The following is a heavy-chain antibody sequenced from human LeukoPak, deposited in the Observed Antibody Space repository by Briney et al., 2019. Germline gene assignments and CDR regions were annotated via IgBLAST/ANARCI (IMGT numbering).Heavy chain of an antibody. D-gene: IGHD1-26*01. Sequence: PGGSLRLSCAASGFTFSPVWMHWVRQAPGKGLMWVSHIINDGSYTTYADSVKGRFTISRDNSKNTLYLQVNSLRAEDTAVYYCAKGGKWDVTPFDYWGQGTLVTVSS. V-gene: IGHV3-74*01. J-gene: IGHJ4*02. CDR3: AKGGKWDVTPFDY. CDR1: GFTFSPVW. CDR2: IINDGSYT.